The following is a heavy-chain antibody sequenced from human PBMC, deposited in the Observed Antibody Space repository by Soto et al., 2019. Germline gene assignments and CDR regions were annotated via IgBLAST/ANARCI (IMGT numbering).Heavy chain of an antibody. CDR1: GGTFSSYT. CDR2: IIPILGIA. Sequence: GASVKVSCKASGGTFSSYTISWVRQAPGQGLEWMGRIIPILGIANYAQKFQGRVTITADKSTSTAYMELSSLRSEDTAVYYCARVSRYCSSTSCYFDYWGQGTLVTVSS. CDR3: ARVSRYCSSTSCYFDY. D-gene: IGHD2-2*01. J-gene: IGHJ4*02. V-gene: IGHV1-69*02.